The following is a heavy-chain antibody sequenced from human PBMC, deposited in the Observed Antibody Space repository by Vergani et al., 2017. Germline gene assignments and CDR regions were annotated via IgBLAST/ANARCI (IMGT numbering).Heavy chain of an antibody. Sequence: QLQLQESGPGLVKPSETLSLTCTVSGGSIRSSSYYWGWIRQPPGKGLEWIGSIYYSGSTYYNPSLKSRVTISVDTSKNQFSLKLSSVTAADTAVYYCASGRYDMSVGWFDPWGQGTLVTVSS. CDR2: IYYSGST. CDR3: ASGRYDMSVGWFDP. V-gene: IGHV4-39*01. D-gene: IGHD3-9*01. J-gene: IGHJ5*02. CDR1: GGSIRSSSYY.